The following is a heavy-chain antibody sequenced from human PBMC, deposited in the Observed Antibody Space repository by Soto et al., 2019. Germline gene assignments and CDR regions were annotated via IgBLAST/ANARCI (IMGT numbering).Heavy chain of an antibody. CDR3: ARLPYSYVSLYFFDS. CDR1: GFTFNNYA. Sequence: EVQLLESGGGLVQPGGSLRLSCEASGFTFNNYAVSWVRQAPGRGLGWVASISDRGGSTKYADSVNGRFTISRDNSRNTLFLHMASLRPEDSAVYYCARLPYSYVSLYFFDSWGQGNLVTVSS. D-gene: IGHD5-18*01. V-gene: IGHV3-23*01. J-gene: IGHJ4*02. CDR2: ISDRGGST.